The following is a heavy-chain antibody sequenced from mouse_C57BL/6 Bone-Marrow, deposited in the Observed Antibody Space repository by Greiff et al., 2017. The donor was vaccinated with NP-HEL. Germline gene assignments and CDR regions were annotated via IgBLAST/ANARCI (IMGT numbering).Heavy chain of an antibody. CDR1: GYAFTNYL. CDR2: INPGSGGT. J-gene: IGHJ2*01. D-gene: IGHD1-1*01. V-gene: IGHV1-54*01. CDR3: ARGYYGSSSFYFDY. Sequence: QVHVKQSGAELVRPGTSVKVSCKASGYAFTNYLIEWVKQRPGQGLEWIGVINPGSGGTNYNEKFKGKATLTADKSSSTAYMQLSSLTSEDSAVYFCARGYYGSSSFYFDYWGQGTTLTVSS.